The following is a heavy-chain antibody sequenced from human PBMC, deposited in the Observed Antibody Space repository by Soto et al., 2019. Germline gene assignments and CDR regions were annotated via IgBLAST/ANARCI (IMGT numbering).Heavy chain of an antibody. CDR2: IYHSGST. D-gene: IGHD3-3*01. J-gene: IGHJ5*02. CDR3: ARGDYDSWSSFYTGRGGCFDP. V-gene: IGHV4-30-2*01. Sequence: QLQLQESGSGLVKPSQTLSLTCAVSGGSISSGGYSWGWIRQPPGKGLEWIGYIYHSGSTYYKPSLQSRVTISVDTSKNQFSLKLNSVTAADTAVYYCARGDYDSWSSFYTGRGGCFDPWGQGTLVTVSS. CDR1: GGSISSGGYS.